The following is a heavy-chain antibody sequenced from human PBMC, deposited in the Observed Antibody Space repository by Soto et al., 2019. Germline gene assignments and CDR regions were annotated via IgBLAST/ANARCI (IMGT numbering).Heavy chain of an antibody. D-gene: IGHD3-16*01. J-gene: IGHJ2*01. Sequence: QEQLQQSGPGLVKPSQTLSLTCAISGDSVSKNSATWNWIRQSPARGLEWLGRTYYRSKWYNDYEVSVKSRITINPDPSKNQFSLQLNSVTPEDTAVYYCARGSLRGGNWYFDLWGRGTLVTVSS. V-gene: IGHV6-1*01. CDR3: ARGSLRGGNWYFDL. CDR2: TYYRSKWYN. CDR1: GDSVSKNSAT.